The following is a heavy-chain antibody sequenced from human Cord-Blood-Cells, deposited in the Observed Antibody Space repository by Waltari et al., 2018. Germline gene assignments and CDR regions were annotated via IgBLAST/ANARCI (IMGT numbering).Heavy chain of an antibody. D-gene: IGHD5-18*01. J-gene: IGHJ3*02. Sequence: QLQLQESGPGLVKPSETLSLTCTVSGGSISSSSYYWGWIRQPPGKGLEWLGSIYYSGSTYYNPSLKSRVTRSVDTSKNQCSLKLSSVTAADTAVYYCARSRGYSYGDAFDIWGQGTMVTVSS. CDR3: ARSRGYSYGDAFDI. CDR1: GGSISSSSYY. CDR2: IYYSGST. V-gene: IGHV4-39*01.